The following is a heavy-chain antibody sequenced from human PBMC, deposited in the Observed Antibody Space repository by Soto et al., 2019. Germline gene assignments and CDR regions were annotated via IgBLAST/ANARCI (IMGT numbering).Heavy chain of an antibody. V-gene: IGHV1-69*01. Sequence: QVQLVQSGAEVKKPGSSVKVSCKASGGTFSNSAINWVRQAPGQGLDWLGGIIPLFGIVNYAQKFQGRLSITADAATRTAYMELSSLSSDDTAVFYCATEKSRWGSSRGPSDYWGQGTLVTVSS. J-gene: IGHJ4*02. CDR1: GGTFSNSA. D-gene: IGHD3-16*02. CDR2: IIPLFGIV. CDR3: ATEKSRWGSSRGPSDY.